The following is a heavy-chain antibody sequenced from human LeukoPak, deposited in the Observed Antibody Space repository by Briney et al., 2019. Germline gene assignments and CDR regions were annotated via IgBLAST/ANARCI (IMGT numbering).Heavy chain of an antibody. V-gene: IGHV7-4-1*02. D-gene: IGHD6-13*01. CDR1: GYTFTSYY. J-gene: IGHJ3*02. CDR2: IHTNTEHP. Sequence: ASVTVSCKASGYTFTSYYMHWVRQPPGQGLEWMGWIHTNTEHPTYTQAFTGRLVFPLDTSVSTSSLQISSLMAEDTAVFYCARPSSSWPGDAFDIWGQGTMVTVSS. CDR3: ARPSSSWPGDAFDI.